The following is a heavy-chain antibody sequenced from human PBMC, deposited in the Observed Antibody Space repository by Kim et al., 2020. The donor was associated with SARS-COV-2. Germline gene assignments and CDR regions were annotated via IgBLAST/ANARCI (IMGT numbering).Heavy chain of an antibody. CDR1: GYSFTSYW. CDR3: ARLDAPEIFRVGGVFDY. V-gene: IGHV5-51*01. J-gene: IGHJ4*02. D-gene: IGHD3-3*01. Sequence: GESLKISCKGSGYSFTSYWIGWVRQMPGKGLEWMGIIYPGDSDTRYSPSFQGQVTISADKSISTAYLQWSSLKASDTAMYYCARLDAPEIFRVGGVFDYWGQGTLVTVSS. CDR2: IYPGDSDT.